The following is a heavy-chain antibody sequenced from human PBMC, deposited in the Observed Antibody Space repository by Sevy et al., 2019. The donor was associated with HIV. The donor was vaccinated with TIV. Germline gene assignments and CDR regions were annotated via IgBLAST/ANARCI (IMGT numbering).Heavy chain of an antibody. D-gene: IGHD3-3*01. CDR1: GFTFSSYS. Sequence: GESLKISCAASGFTFSSYSMNWVRQAPGKGLEWVSYISSSSSTIYYADSVKGRFTISRDNAKNSLYLQMNSLRDEDTAVYYCARDSDEGEWLSPFDVFDIWGQGTMVTVSS. CDR3: ARDSDEGEWLSPFDVFDI. CDR2: ISSSSSTI. J-gene: IGHJ3*02. V-gene: IGHV3-48*02.